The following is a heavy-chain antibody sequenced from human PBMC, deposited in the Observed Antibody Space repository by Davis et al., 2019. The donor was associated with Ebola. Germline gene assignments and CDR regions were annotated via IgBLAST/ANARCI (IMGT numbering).Heavy chain of an antibody. Sequence: GESLKISCAASGFTLSDHYMDWVRQTPGMGLEWVARTRNKANSYSTEYAASVKGRFTISRDDSKSIAYLQMNSLKTEDTAVYYCTRDLYGGYDSMVDYWGQGTLVTVSS. J-gene: IGHJ4*02. CDR1: GFTLSDHY. CDR3: TRDLYGGYDSMVDY. D-gene: IGHD5-12*01. CDR2: TRNKANSYST. V-gene: IGHV3-72*01.